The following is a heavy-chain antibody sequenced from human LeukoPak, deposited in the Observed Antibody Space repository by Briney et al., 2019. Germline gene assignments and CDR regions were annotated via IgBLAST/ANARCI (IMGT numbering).Heavy chain of an antibody. V-gene: IGHV3-7*01. CDR3: ARDASEFYYDIRYGMDV. CDR2: IKQDGSEK. J-gene: IGHJ6*02. D-gene: IGHD3-22*01. CDR1: GFTFSSYW. Sequence: GGSLRLSCAASGFTFSSYWMSWVRQAPGKGLEWVANIKQDGSEKYYVDSVKGRFTISRDNAKNSLYLQMNSLRAEDTAVYYCARDASEFYYDIRYGMDVWGQGTTVTVSS.